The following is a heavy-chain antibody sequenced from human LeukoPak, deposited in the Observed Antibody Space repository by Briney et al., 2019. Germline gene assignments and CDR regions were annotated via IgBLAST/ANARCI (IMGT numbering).Heavy chain of an antibody. Sequence: SATLSLTRDVSGGSFSGYYWRWIRQPPGQGLEWIGGINHSGSTNYNPSLKSRVTISVDTSKNQFSLKLSSVTAADTAVYYCARKGTGTEAIFIYWEQGTLVTVSS. J-gene: IGHJ4*02. CDR2: INHSGST. CDR3: ARKGTGTEAIFIY. D-gene: IGHD1-1*01. V-gene: IGHV4-34*01. CDR1: GGSFSGYY.